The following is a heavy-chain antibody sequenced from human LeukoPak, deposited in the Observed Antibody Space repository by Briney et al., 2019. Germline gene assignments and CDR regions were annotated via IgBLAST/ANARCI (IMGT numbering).Heavy chain of an antibody. CDR1: GYSISSGYY. CDR3: ARSMYYYDSSGLD. Sequence: SETLSLTCTVSGYSISSGYYWGWIRQPPGKGLEWIGSIYHSGSTYYNPSLKSRVTISVDTSKNQFSLKLSSVTAADTAVYYCARSMYYYDSSGLDWGQGTLVTVSS. V-gene: IGHV4-38-2*02. CDR2: IYHSGST. D-gene: IGHD3-22*01. J-gene: IGHJ4*02.